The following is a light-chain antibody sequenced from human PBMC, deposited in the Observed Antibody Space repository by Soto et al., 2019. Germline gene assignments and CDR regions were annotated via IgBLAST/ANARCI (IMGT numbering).Light chain of an antibody. CDR3: QQYNDWPPT. V-gene: IGKV3-15*01. CDR2: GAS. J-gene: IGKJ1*01. CDR1: QSVSSRY. Sequence: IGLKQSPGTLSLYQGDRATLSCRASQSVSSRYFAWYQQKPGQAPRLLIYGASTRATGIPARFSGSGSGTEFTLSIGSLQSEDFAVYYCQQYNDWPPTFGQGTKA.